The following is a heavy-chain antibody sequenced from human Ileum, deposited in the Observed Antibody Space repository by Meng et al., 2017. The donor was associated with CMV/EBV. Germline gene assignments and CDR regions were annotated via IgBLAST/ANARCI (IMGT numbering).Heavy chain of an antibody. D-gene: IGHD3-22*01. CDR3: ARTLVTTAGSGWFDP. CDR2: IFYSGST. Sequence: GSLSSGGYCWSWIRQHPGKGLEWIGYIFYSGSTYYNPSLQSRVIISVDTSKNQFSLNLSSVTAADTAVYYCARTLVTTAGSGWFDPWGQGTLVTVSS. CDR1: GSLSSGGYC. J-gene: IGHJ5*02. V-gene: IGHV4-31*02.